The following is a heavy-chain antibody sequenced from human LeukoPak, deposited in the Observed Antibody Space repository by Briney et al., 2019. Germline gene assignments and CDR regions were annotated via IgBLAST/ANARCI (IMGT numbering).Heavy chain of an antibody. D-gene: IGHD1-26*01. J-gene: IGHJ4*02. CDR2: INSDGSST. V-gene: IGHV3-74*01. Sequence: SGGSLRLSCAASGFTFSSYWVHWVRQAPGKGLVWVSRINSDGSSTSYAESVKGRFTISRDNAKNTLYLQMNSLRAEDTAVYYCARDGVSGGFDYWGQGTLVTVSS. CDR1: GFTFSSYW. CDR3: ARDGVSGGFDY.